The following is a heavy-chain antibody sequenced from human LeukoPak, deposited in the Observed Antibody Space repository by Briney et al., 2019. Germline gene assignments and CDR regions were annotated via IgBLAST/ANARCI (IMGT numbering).Heavy chain of an antibody. V-gene: IGHV4-38-2*02. CDR3: ARSLVESAAPEGYYYYMDV. CDR1: GYSISSGYY. CDR2: IYHSGST. D-gene: IGHD6-13*01. Sequence: PSETLSLTCTVSGYSISSGYYWGWIRQPPGKGLEWIGSIYHSGSTYYNPSLKSRVTISVDTSKNQFSLKLSSVTAADTAVYYCARSLVESAAPEGYYYYMDVWGKGTTVTVSS. J-gene: IGHJ6*03.